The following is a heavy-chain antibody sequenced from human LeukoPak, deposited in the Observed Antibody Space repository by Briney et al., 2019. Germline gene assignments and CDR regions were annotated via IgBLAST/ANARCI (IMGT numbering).Heavy chain of an antibody. J-gene: IGHJ5*02. V-gene: IGHV4-61*01. D-gene: IGHD2-21*02. Sequence: SETLSLTCTVSGGSVSSGTYYWSWIRQPPGKGLEWIGYVYYSGSTNYNPSLKSRITISVDTSKNQFSLKLSSVTAADTAVYYCARSGVTALSWVDPWGQGTLVTVSS. CDR2: VYYSGST. CDR1: GGSVSSGTYY. CDR3: ARSGVTALSWVDP.